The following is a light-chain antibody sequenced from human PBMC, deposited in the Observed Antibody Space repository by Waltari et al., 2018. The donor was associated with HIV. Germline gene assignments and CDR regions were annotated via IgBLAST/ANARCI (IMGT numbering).Light chain of an antibody. Sequence: YELTQPPSVSVSPGQTARITCSGDALPKKYVYWYQQRPGQAPVLVIYKDSERPSGIPERFSGSSSGTTVTLTISGVQAEDEANYYCQSADSSGTYVFGTGTKVTVL. CDR2: KDS. J-gene: IGLJ1*01. CDR3: QSADSSGTYV. V-gene: IGLV3-25*03. CDR1: ALPKKY.